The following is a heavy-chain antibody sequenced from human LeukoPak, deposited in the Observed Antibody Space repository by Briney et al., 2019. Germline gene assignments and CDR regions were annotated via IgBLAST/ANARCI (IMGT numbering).Heavy chain of an antibody. CDR2: IYYSGST. CDR3: ARLGDPIAAAGTR. J-gene: IGHJ4*02. D-gene: IGHD6-13*01. V-gene: IGHV4-39*01. CDR1: GGSISSSSYY. Sequence: PSETLSLTCTVSGGSISSSSYYWGWIRQPPGKGLEWIGSIYYSGSTYYNPSLKSRVTISVDTSKNQFSLKLSSVTAADTAVYYCARLGDPIAAAGTRWGQGTLVTVSS.